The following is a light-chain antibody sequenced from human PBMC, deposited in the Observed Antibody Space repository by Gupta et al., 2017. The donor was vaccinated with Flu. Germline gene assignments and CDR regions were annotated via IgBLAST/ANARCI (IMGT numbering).Light chain of an antibody. CDR2: DNS. Sequence: QSELPQPPSVSAAPGQKVTFSCSGTNSNIGINYVSWYQQFPGTAPRLIIYDNSHRFTGVPDRFSGSKSGTSATLTITGLQTGDEADYYCGTWESTLTVSWVFGGGTKLSVL. CDR1: NSNIGINY. J-gene: IGLJ3*02. CDR3: GTWESTLTVSWV. V-gene: IGLV1-51*01.